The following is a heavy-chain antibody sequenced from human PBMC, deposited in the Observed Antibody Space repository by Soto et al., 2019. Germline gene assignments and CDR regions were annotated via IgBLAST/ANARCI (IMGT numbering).Heavy chain of an antibody. CDR3: ARRERAAGTDWWFDP. V-gene: IGHV4-39*01. D-gene: IGHD6-13*01. CDR2: IYYSGST. CDR1: GGSISSSSFH. Sequence: PSETLSLTCTVSGGSISSSSFHWGWIRQPPGKGLKWIGSIYYSGSTYYSQSLKSRVTISVDTSKNQFSLKLSSVTAADTAVYYCARRERAAGTDWWFDPWGQGTLVTVSS. J-gene: IGHJ5*02.